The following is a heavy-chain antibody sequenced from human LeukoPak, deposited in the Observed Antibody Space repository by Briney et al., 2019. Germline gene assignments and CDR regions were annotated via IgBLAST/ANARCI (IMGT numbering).Heavy chain of an antibody. Sequence: GGSLRLSCAASGFTFSTYWMHWVRQAPGKGLVWVSRIITDGSSTGYADSVKGRFTISRDNAKNTLYLQMNSLRAEDTAVYYCAREDVNIPVAASGPFDIWGQGTMVTVSS. CDR2: IITDGSST. V-gene: IGHV3-74*01. J-gene: IGHJ3*02. CDR1: GFTFSTYW. D-gene: IGHD6-19*01. CDR3: AREDVNIPVAASGPFDI.